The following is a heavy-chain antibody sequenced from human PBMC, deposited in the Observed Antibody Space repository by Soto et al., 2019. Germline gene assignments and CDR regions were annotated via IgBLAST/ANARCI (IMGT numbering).Heavy chain of an antibody. J-gene: IGHJ4*02. CDR3: AKPAGGYSYGYFDY. V-gene: IGHV3-30*18. CDR2: ISYGGSNK. CDR1: GLTFSSYG. D-gene: IGHD5-18*01. Sequence: PGGSLRLSCAASGLTFSSYGMHWVRQAPGKGLEWVAVISYGGSNKYYADSVKGRFTISRDNSKNTLYLQMNSLRAEDTAVYYCAKPAGGYSYGYFDYWGQGTLVTVSS.